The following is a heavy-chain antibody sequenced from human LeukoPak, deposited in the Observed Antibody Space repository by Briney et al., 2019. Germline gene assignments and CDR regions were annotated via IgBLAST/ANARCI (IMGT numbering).Heavy chain of an antibody. V-gene: IGHV3-48*03. CDR1: GFTFSHYA. CDR2: ISNSGSTI. J-gene: IGHJ4*02. Sequence: GGSLRPSCAASGFTFSHYAMNWVRQTPGKGLEWVSYISNSGSTIYYAESVKGRFTISRDNAKNSLYLQMNSLRAEDTAVYYCAGTVAFDYWGQGTLVTVSS. CDR3: AGTVAFDY. D-gene: IGHD4-23*01.